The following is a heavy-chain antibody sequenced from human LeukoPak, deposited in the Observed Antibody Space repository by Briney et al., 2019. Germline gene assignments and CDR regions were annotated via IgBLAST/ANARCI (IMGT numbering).Heavy chain of an antibody. CDR2: INHSGST. Sequence: SETLSLTCAVYGGSFSGYYWSWIRQPPGKGLEWIGEINHSGSTNYNPSLKSRVTISVDTSKNPFSLKLSSVTAADTAVYYCARRPIWTLFFDPWGQGTLVTVSS. CDR3: ARRPIWTLFFDP. V-gene: IGHV4-34*01. CDR1: GGSFSGYY. D-gene: IGHD3-9*01. J-gene: IGHJ5*02.